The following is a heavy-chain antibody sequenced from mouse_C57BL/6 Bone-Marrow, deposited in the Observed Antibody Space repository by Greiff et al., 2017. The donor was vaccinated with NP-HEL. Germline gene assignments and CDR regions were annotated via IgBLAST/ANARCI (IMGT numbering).Heavy chain of an antibody. CDR1: GYTFTSYG. CDR2: IYPRSGNT. V-gene: IGHV1-81*01. Sequence: QVQLQQSGAELARPGASVKLSCKASGYTFTSYGISWVKQRTGQGLEWIGEIYPRSGNTYYNEKFKGKATLTADKSSSTAYMELRSLTSEDSAVYFCARTGFITTVVATWYFDVWGTGTTVTVSS. D-gene: IGHD1-1*01. J-gene: IGHJ1*03. CDR3: ARTGFITTVVATWYFDV.